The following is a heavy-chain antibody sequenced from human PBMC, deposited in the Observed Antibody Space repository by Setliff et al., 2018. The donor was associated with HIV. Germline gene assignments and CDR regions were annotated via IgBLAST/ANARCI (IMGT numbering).Heavy chain of an antibody. CDR1: GDSISNSNSY. D-gene: IGHD6-13*01. CDR2: IYSSGSP. J-gene: IGHJ6*03. Sequence: SETLSLTCTVSGDSISNSNSYWGWIRQPPGKRLEWLGSIYSSGSPSYNPSLSSRLTISVDTSKNHVSLRLSSVTAADTGVYYCARHRDPPGTSWIYHYYYMDLWGEGTTVTVSS. V-gene: IGHV4-39*01. CDR3: ARHRDPPGTSWIYHYYYMDL.